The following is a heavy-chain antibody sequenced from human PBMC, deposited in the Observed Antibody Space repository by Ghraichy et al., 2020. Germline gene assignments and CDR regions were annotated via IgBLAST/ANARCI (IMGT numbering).Heavy chain of an antibody. D-gene: IGHD4-17*01. CDR1: GGSFSGYY. CDR3: ARGQYGDYDWYFDL. J-gene: IGHJ2*01. Sequence: ESLNISCAVYGGSFSGYYWSWIRQPPGKGLEWIGEINHSGSTNYNPSLKSRVTISVDTSKNQFSLKLSSVTAADTAVYYCARGQYGDYDWYFDLWGRGTLVTVSS. CDR2: INHSGST. V-gene: IGHV4-34*01.